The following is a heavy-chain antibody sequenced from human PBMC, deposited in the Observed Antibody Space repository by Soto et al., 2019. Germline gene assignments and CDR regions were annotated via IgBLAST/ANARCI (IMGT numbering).Heavy chain of an antibody. V-gene: IGHV1-18*04. Sequence: VASVKVSCKASGYTFTSYGINWVRQAPGQGLEWMGWISAYNGNTNYAQKLQGRVTMTTDTSMSTAYMELRSLRSEDTAVYYCARSVRKTYYYDSGSYREADMDVWGQGTTVTVSS. CDR3: ARSVRKTYYYDSGSYREADMDV. J-gene: IGHJ6*02. D-gene: IGHD3-10*01. CDR1: GYTFTSYG. CDR2: ISAYNGNT.